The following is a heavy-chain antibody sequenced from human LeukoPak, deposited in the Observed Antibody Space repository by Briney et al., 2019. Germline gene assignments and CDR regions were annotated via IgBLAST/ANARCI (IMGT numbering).Heavy chain of an antibody. Sequence: ASVEVSCKASGGTFSSYTISWVRQAPGQGLEWMGRIIPILGIANYAQKFQGRVTITADKSTSTAYMELSSLRSEDTAVYYCARATYCGGDCYSNYWGQGTLVTVSS. D-gene: IGHD2-21*01. CDR1: GGTFSSYT. CDR3: ARATYCGGDCYSNY. CDR2: IIPILGIA. V-gene: IGHV1-69*02. J-gene: IGHJ4*02.